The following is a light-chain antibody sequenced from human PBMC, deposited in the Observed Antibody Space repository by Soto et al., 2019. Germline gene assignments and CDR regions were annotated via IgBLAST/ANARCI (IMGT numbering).Light chain of an antibody. CDR3: QQYCSSPWA. CDR2: NAS. CDR1: QSVASNL. V-gene: IGKV3-20*01. Sequence: EIVLTQSPGTLSLSPGERATLSCRASQSVASNLLAWYQQKPGQAPGLLIYNASTRATGIPDRFSGSGSGTDFTLTISRLEPEDFAVYYCQQYCSSPWAFGQGTKVVIK. J-gene: IGKJ1*01.